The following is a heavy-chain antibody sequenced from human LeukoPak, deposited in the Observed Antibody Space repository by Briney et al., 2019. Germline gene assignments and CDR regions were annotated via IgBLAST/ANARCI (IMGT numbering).Heavy chain of an antibody. CDR2: IYTSGST. V-gene: IGHV4-61*02. CDR1: GGSISSGSYY. Sequence: TSETLSLTCTVSGGSISSGSYYWSWIRQPAGKGLEWIGRIYTSGSTNYNPSLKSRVTISVDTSKNQFSLKLSSVTAADTAVYYCASGQQLVFDYWGQGTLVTVSS. CDR3: ASGQQLVFDY. J-gene: IGHJ4*02. D-gene: IGHD6-13*01.